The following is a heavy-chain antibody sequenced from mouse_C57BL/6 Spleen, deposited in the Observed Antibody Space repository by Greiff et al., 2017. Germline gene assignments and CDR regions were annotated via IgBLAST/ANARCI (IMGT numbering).Heavy chain of an antibody. CDR2: IWTGGGP. CDR3: ARDHDGYYVDYAMDY. V-gene: IGHV2-9-1*01. J-gene: IGHJ4*01. D-gene: IGHD2-3*01. CDR1: GFSLTSYA. Sequence: VKLMESGPGLVAPSQSLSITCTVSGFSLTSYAIRWVRQPPGKGLEWLGVIWTGGGPNYNSARKSRLSISKDNSKSQVFLKMNSLQTDDTARYYCARDHDGYYVDYAMDYWGQGTSVTVSS.